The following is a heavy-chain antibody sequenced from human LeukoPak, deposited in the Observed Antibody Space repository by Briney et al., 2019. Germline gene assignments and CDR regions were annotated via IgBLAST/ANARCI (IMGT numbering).Heavy chain of an antibody. D-gene: IGHD5-18*01. CDR3: ARDLGSYGSVDAFDI. J-gene: IGHJ3*02. V-gene: IGHV3-53*01. CDR1: GFTVSSNY. Sequence: PGGSLRLSCAASGFTVSSNYMSWVRQAPGKGLEWVSVIYSGGSTYYADSVKGRFTISRANSKNTLYLQMNSLRAEDTAVYYCARDLGSYGSVDAFDIWGQGTMVTVSS. CDR2: IYSGGST.